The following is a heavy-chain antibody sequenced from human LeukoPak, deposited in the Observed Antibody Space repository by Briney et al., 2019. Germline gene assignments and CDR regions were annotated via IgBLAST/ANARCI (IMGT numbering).Heavy chain of an antibody. CDR2: INSNNGDT. CDR3: ARDGDGYNLD. V-gene: IGHV1-2*02. CDR1: GYTFTGYY. D-gene: IGHD5-24*01. Sequence: ASVKVSCKASGYTFTGYYLHWVRQAPGQGLEWVGGINSNNGDTHYAQNFQCRVTMTRDTSISTAYMELSRLGSDDTAVYYCARDGDGYNLDWGQGTLVTVSS. J-gene: IGHJ4*02.